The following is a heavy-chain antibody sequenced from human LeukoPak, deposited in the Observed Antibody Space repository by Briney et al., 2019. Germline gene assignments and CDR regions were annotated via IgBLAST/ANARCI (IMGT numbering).Heavy chain of an antibody. CDR2: INAGNGNT. CDR3: ARWEGERRDAFDI. J-gene: IGHJ3*02. CDR1: GYTFTSYA. D-gene: IGHD3-16*01. Sequence: ASVKVSCKASGYTFTSYAMHWVRQAPGQRLEWMGWINAGNGNTKYSQKFQGRVTITRDTSASTAYMELSSLRSEDTAVYYCARWEGERRDAFDIWGQGTMVTVSS. V-gene: IGHV1-3*01.